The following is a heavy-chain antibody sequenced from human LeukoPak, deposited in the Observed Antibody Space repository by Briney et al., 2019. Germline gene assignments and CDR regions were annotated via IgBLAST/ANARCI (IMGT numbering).Heavy chain of an antibody. J-gene: IGHJ4*02. CDR1: GVSVSTSH. V-gene: IGHV4-59*02. CDR3: SEGYFEPFDH. D-gene: IGHD2/OR15-2a*01. Sequence: SETLSLTCNVSGVSVSTSHWNWIRHRPGKGLEWLGCLSYTGKTDYNPSLKSRVSISLGSSNNHFSLKLTSVTAADTAVYYCSEGYFEPFDHWGQGILVTVSS. CDR2: LSYTGKT.